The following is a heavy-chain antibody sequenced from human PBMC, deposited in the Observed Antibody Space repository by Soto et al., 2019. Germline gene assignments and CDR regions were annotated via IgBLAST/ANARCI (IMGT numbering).Heavy chain of an antibody. Sequence: QVQLVESGGGLVKPGGSLRLSCVASGFTFTDYYMSWIRQAPGKGLEWLSYISSSGSTIYYADSVKGRFTISRDNAKNSLYLQMNSLRAEDAALYYCARENRPRITDIRGQGTMVTVSS. CDR2: ISSSGSTI. CDR3: ARENRPRITDI. V-gene: IGHV3-11*01. CDR1: GFTFTDYY. J-gene: IGHJ3*02. D-gene: IGHD3-10*01.